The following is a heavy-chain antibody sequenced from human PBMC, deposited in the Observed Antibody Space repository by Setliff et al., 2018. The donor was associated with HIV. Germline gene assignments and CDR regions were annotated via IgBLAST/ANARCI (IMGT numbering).Heavy chain of an antibody. Sequence: SETLSLTCAVSGGSIGIHYWSWIRQPPGKGLEWIGNIYHSGSTYYNPSLKSRVTISVDTSKNQFSLKLSSVTAADTAVYYCARWPPHRSSDYDQEYYFDYWGQGTLVTVSS. J-gene: IGHJ4*02. D-gene: IGHD3-22*01. V-gene: IGHV4-59*08. CDR3: ARWPPHRSSDYDQEYYFDY. CDR1: GGSIGIHY. CDR2: IYHSGST.